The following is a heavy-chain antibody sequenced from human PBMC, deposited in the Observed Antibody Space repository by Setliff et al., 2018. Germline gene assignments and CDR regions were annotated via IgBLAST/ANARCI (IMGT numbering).Heavy chain of an antibody. CDR2: MNPNSGNT. CDR3: VRGGRAMGYCSGGTCLEDAFDI. J-gene: IGHJ3*02. D-gene: IGHD2-15*01. CDR1: GYTFTSDD. V-gene: IGHV1-8*02. Sequence: ASVKVSCKASGYTFTSDDINWVRQATGQGLEWMGWMNPNSGNTGYAQKFKGRVTMTRNTSMSTAYMELSSLRSEDTAIYYCVRGGRAMGYCSGGTCLEDAFDIWGQGTMVTVSS.